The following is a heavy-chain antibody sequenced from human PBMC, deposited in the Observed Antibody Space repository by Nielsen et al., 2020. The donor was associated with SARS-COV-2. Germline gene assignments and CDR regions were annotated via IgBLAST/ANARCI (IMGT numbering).Heavy chain of an antibody. J-gene: IGHJ6*03. Sequence: ASVKVSCKASGYTFTGYYMHWVRQAPGQGLEWMGWINPNSGGTNYAQKFQGWVTMTRDTSISTAYMELSRLRSDDTAVYSCARSSGGGDYYMDVWGKGTTVTVSS. CDR3: ARSSGGGDYYMDV. V-gene: IGHV1-2*04. CDR1: GYTFTGYY. CDR2: INPNSGGT. D-gene: IGHD2-15*01.